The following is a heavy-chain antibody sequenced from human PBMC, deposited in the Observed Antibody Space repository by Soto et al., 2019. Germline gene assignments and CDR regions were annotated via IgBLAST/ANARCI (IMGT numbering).Heavy chain of an antibody. D-gene: IGHD6-13*01. CDR3: ARIESIARNWFDP. Sequence: GESLKISCKGSGFSFTNYWISWVRQMPGKGLEWMGNIDPVDSYANYSPSFQGHVTFSVDTSISTAYLQRSSLKASDTAMYFCARIESIARNWFDPWGQGTLVTVSS. V-gene: IGHV5-10-1*01. CDR1: GFSFTNYW. J-gene: IGHJ5*02. CDR2: IDPVDSYA.